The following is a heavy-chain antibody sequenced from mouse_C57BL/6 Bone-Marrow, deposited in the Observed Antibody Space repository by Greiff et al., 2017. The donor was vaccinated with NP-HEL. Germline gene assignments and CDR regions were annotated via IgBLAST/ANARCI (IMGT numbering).Heavy chain of an antibody. CDR1: GFTFSSYA. J-gene: IGHJ3*01. D-gene: IGHD2-4*01. Sequence: EVQVVESGGGLVKPGGSLKLSCAASGFTFSSYAMSWVRQTPEKRLEWVATISDGGSYTYYPDNVKGRFTISRDNAKNNLYLQMSHLKSEDTAMYYCAREGLPFAYWGQGTLVTVSA. CDR2: ISDGGSYT. CDR3: AREGLPFAY. V-gene: IGHV5-4*01.